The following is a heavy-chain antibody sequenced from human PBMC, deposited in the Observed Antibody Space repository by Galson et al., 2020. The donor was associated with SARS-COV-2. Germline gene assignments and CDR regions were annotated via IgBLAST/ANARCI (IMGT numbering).Heavy chain of an antibody. CDR2: INPREGTT. CDR1: GYTFTDYY. J-gene: IGHJ5*02. CDR3: AREAPHTFCFDP. Sequence: ASVKVSCMASGYTFTDYYIHWVRQAPGQGLEYLGMINPREGTTMYAQTFEGRVTMTSDTSTSTVYMALSSLKSEDTAVFYCAREAPHTFCFDPWGQGTLVTVSS. V-gene: IGHV1-46*01.